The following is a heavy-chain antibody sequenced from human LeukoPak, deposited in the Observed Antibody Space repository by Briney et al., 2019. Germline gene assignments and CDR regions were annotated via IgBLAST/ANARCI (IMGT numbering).Heavy chain of an antibody. CDR2: IYSGDTT. D-gene: IGHD2/OR15-2a*01. Sequence: GGSLRLSCAASGFSVSSNYMSWVRQAPGRGLEWISVIYSGDTTYYADSVKGRFTISRDTSKNTLYLQMNSLRPEDTAVYYCARDLYLSRWGQGTLVTVSS. J-gene: IGHJ4*02. CDR3: ARDLYLSR. CDR1: GFSVSSNY. V-gene: IGHV3-53*01.